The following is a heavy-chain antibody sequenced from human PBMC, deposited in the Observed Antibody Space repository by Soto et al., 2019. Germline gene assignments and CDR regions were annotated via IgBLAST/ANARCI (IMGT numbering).Heavy chain of an antibody. J-gene: IGHJ3*01. CDR2: INSNGSNT. Sequence: HGCSLRLSCAASGVTVKIYGMDWVRQAPGKGLEWVSCINSNGSNTNYADSVKGRFTTSRDNAKNTLYLQMNSLRAEDTAVYYCARGCNNGLDLWGQGTMVTVSS. CDR1: GVTVKIYG. D-gene: IGHD2-8*01. CDR3: ARGCNNGLDL. V-gene: IGHV3-74*01.